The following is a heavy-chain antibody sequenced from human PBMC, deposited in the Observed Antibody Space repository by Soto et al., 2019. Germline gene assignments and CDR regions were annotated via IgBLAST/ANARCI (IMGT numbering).Heavy chain of an antibody. D-gene: IGHD6-19*01. CDR3: AKDDAYSSGWYYPDY. CDR1: GFTFSSYA. V-gene: IGHV3-23*01. Sequence: GGSLRLSCTASGFTFSSYAMSWVRQAPGKGLEWVSAISGSGGSTYYADSVKGRFTISRDNSKNTLYLQMNSLRAEDTAVYYCAKDDAYSSGWYYPDYWGQGTLVTVSS. J-gene: IGHJ4*02. CDR2: ISGSGGST.